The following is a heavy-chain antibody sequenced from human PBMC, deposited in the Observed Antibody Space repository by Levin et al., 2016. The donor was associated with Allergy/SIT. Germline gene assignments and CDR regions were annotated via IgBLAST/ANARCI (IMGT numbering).Heavy chain of an antibody. Sequence: GESLKISCAASGFTFSSYAMHWVRQAPGKGLEWVAVISYDGSNKYYADSVKGRFTISRDNSKNTLYLQMNSLRAEDTAVYYCARDILSRIQLWLGLSDYWGQGTLVTVSS. J-gene: IGHJ4*02. V-gene: IGHV3-30*04. D-gene: IGHD5-18*01. CDR2: ISYDGSNK. CDR3: ARDILSRIQLWLGLSDY. CDR1: GFTFSSYA.